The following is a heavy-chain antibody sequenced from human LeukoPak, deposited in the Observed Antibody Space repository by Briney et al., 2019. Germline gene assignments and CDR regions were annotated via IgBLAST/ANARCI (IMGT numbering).Heavy chain of an antibody. Sequence: GGSLRLSCAASGFTFDDYAMHWVRQVPGKGLEWVSGISWNSGSIGYADSVKGRFTISRDNAKNSLYLQMNSLRAEDLALYYCAKGACSTTGCSIDYWGQGTLVTVSS. D-gene: IGHD2-2*01. CDR3: AKGACSTTGCSIDY. V-gene: IGHV3-9*03. CDR2: ISWNSGSI. J-gene: IGHJ4*02. CDR1: GFTFDDYA.